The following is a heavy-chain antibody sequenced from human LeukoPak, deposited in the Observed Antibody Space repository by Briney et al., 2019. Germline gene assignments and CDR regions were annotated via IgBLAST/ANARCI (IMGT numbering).Heavy chain of an antibody. J-gene: IGHJ5*02. D-gene: IGHD6-13*01. Sequence: SETLSLTCTTSGGSISSYYWSWIRQPPGKGLEWIGYIYYSGSTNYNPSLKSRVTISVDTSKNQFSLKLSSVTAADTAVYYCARDRPRGAASTANWFDPWGQGTLVTVSS. CDR1: GGSISSYY. CDR2: IYYSGST. CDR3: ARDRPRGAASTANWFDP. V-gene: IGHV4-59*01.